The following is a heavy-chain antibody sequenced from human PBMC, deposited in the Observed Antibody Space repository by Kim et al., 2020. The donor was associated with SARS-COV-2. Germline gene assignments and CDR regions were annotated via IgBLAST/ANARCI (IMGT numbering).Heavy chain of an antibody. CDR1: GGSVSSGSYY. J-gene: IGHJ6*02. V-gene: IGHV4-61*01. CDR3: ARDLFGLQEDSSGYFGYGMDV. Sequence: SETLSLTCTVSGGSVSSGSYYWSWIRQPPGKGLEWIGYIYYSGSTNYNPSLKSRVTISVDTSKNQFSLKLSSVTAADTAVYYCARDLFGLQEDSSGYFGYGMDVWGQGTTVTVSS. CDR2: IYYSGST. D-gene: IGHD3-22*01.